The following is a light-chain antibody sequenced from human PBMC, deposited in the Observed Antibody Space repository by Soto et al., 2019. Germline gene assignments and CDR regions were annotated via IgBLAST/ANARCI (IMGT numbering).Light chain of an antibody. J-gene: IGKJ2*01. CDR3: QQYGSSSYT. V-gene: IGKV3-20*01. Sequence: EIVLTQSPGTLSLSPGEGATLSCRASQSVARSYLAWYQQKPGQAPRLLIYGASNRATGIPDRFSGGGSGTDFTLTISRLEPEDFAVYYCQQYGSSSYTFGQGTKLEIK. CDR2: GAS. CDR1: QSVARSY.